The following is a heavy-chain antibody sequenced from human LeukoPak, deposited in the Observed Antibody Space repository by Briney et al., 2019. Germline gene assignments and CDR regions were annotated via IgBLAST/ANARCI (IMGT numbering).Heavy chain of an antibody. CDR2: IYSGGST. Sequence: GGSLRLSCAASGFTVSSNYMSWVRQAPGKGLEWVSVIYSGGSTYYADSVKGRFTISRDNSKNTLYLQMNSLRAEDTAVYYCARGSHGYCSSTSCYFGAFDIWGQGTMVTVSS. CDR1: GFTVSSNY. J-gene: IGHJ3*02. D-gene: IGHD2-2*01. CDR3: ARGSHGYCSSTSCYFGAFDI. V-gene: IGHV3-53*01.